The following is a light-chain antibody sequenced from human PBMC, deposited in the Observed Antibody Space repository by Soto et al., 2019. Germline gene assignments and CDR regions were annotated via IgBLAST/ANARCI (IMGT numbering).Light chain of an antibody. CDR3: QSYDRSLSGRV. CDR1: SSNIGAGYD. V-gene: IGLV1-40*01. J-gene: IGLJ1*01. Sequence: QSVLTQPPSVSGAPGQRVTISCTASSSNIGAGYDVHWYQQLPGTAPKLLIYGNNNRPSGVPDRFSGSKSGTSASLAITGLQAEDEADYHCQSYDRSLSGRVFGTGTKLTVL. CDR2: GNN.